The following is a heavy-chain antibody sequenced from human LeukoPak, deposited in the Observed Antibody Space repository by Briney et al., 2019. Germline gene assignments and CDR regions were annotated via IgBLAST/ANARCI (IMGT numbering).Heavy chain of an antibody. J-gene: IGHJ4*02. CDR2: ISSSSSTI. CDR1: GFTFSSFS. V-gene: IGHV3-48*01. Sequence: PGGSLRLSCAASGFTFSSFSMNWVRQAPGKGLEWVSYISSSSSTIYYADSVKGRFTISRDNSKNTLYLQMNSLRAEDTAVYYCAKDFANPSGSWRGCFDYWGQGTLVTVSS. D-gene: IGHD1-26*01. CDR3: AKDFANPSGSWRGCFDY.